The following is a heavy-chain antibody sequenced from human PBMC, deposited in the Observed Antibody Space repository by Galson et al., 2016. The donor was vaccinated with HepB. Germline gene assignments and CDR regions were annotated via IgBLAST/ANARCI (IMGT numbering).Heavy chain of an antibody. J-gene: IGHJ3*01. Sequence: SLRLSCAASGFTFSDYSMHWVRQAPGKGLEWVSLISYDGLNKYYADSVKGRFTISRDNSKNTLYLEMNSLRAEDTAVYYCGKDWASFWGGMVEGMDVWGQGTTVAVSS. CDR1: GFTFSDYS. D-gene: IGHD3-16*01. CDR2: ISYDGLNK. CDR3: GKDWASFWGGMVEGMDV. V-gene: IGHV3-30*18.